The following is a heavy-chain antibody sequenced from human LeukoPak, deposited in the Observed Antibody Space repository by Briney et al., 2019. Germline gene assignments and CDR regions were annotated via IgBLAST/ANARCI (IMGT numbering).Heavy chain of an antibody. CDR3: ARWSYVSGTWFLDY. Sequence: PGGSLRLSCEASGFTFSGYWMSWVRQAPGRGLEWVADINEDGTTIYCVNSVKGRFTISRDNAKNSLSLQLNTLRAGDTAVYYCARWSYVSGTWFLDYWGQGTLVTVSS. V-gene: IGHV3-7*05. CDR2: INEDGTTI. J-gene: IGHJ4*02. CDR1: GFTFSGYW. D-gene: IGHD3-10*01.